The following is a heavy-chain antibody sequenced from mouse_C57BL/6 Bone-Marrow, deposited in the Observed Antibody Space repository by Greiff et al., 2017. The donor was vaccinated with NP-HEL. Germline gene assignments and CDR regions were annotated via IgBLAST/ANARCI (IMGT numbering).Heavy chain of an antibody. CDR2: IDPETGGT. J-gene: IGHJ1*03. CDR1: GYTFTDYE. CDR3: TSYYNNHRYFDV. Sequence: QVQLQQSGAELVRPGASVTLSCKASGYTFTDYEMHWVKQTPVHGLEWIGAIDPETGGTAYIQKFKGKAILTADKSSSTAYMALRSLTSEYSAVYYCTSYYNNHRYFDVWGTGTTVTVSS. D-gene: IGHD2-5*01. V-gene: IGHV1-15*01.